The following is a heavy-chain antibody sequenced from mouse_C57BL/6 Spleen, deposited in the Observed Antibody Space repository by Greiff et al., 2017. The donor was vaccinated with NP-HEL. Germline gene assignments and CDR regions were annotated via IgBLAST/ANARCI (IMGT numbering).Heavy chain of an antibody. CDR1: GFTFSDYG. V-gene: IGHV5-17*01. Sequence: DVMLVESGGGLVKPGGSLKLSCAASGFTFSDYGMHWVRQAPEKGLEWVAYISSGSSTIYYADTVKGRFTISRDNAKNTLFLQMTSLRSEDTAMYYCAKGVDYDDAMDYWGQGTSVTVSS. CDR2: ISSGSSTI. CDR3: AKGVDYDDAMDY. J-gene: IGHJ4*01. D-gene: IGHD2-4*01.